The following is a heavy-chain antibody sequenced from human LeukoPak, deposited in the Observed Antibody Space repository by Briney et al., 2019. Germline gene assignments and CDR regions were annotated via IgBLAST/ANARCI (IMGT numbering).Heavy chain of an antibody. CDR1: GFTFSSNA. D-gene: IGHD6-19*01. V-gene: IGHV3-30*02. J-gene: IGHJ4*02. CDR2: IWHDGSDK. CDR3: AKDLTGGWSLDY. Sequence: GGSLRLSCAASGFTFSSNAMHWVRQAPGKGLEWVAFIWHDGSDKYYADSVKGRFTISRDNSENTLYLQMKSLRAEVTAVYYCAKDLTGGWSLDYWGQGTPVTVSS.